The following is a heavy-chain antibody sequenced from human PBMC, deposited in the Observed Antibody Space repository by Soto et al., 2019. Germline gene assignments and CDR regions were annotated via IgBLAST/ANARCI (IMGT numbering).Heavy chain of an antibody. CDR3: ARVRQLPPYYYYYGMDV. Sequence: SSETLSLTCAVYGGSFSGYYWSWIRQPPGKGLEWIGEINHSGSTNYNPSLKSRVTISVDTSKDQFSLKLSSVTAADTAVYYCARVRQLPPYYYYYGMDVWGQGTTVTVSS. CDR2: INHSGST. D-gene: IGHD2-2*01. CDR1: GGSFSGYY. J-gene: IGHJ6*02. V-gene: IGHV4-34*01.